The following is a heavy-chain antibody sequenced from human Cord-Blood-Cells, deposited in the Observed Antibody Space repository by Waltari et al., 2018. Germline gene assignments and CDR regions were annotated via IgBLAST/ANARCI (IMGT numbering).Heavy chain of an antibody. CDR2: ISSSGSTI. D-gene: IGHD6-13*01. Sequence: EVQLVESGGGLVQPGGSLRLSCAASGFTFSSYEMNWVRQAPGKGREWVSYISSSGSTIYYADSVKGRFTISRDNAKNSLYLQMNSLRAEDTAVYYCASLLFTAAAGGMDVWGQGTTVTVSS. CDR1: GFTFSSYE. V-gene: IGHV3-48*03. J-gene: IGHJ6*02. CDR3: ASLLFTAAAGGMDV.